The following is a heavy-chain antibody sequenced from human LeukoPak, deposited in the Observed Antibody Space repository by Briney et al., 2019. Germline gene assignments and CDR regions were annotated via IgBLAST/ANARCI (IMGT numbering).Heavy chain of an antibody. V-gene: IGHV3-43*02. CDR2: ISGDGGST. J-gene: IGHJ1*01. CDR1: EFTFDDYA. D-gene: IGHD3-22*01. Sequence: GGSLGLSCAASEFTFDDYAMHWVRQAPGKGLEWVSLISGDGGSTYYADSVKGRFTISRDNSKNSLYLQMNSLRTEDTALYYCAKEENYYDSSGEPYFQHWGQGTLVTVSS. CDR3: AKEENYYDSSGEPYFQH.